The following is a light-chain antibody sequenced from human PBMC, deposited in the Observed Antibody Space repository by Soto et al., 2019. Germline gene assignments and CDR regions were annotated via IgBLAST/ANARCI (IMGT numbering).Light chain of an antibody. CDR1: HDIGNS. J-gene: IGKJ3*01. V-gene: IGKV1-33*01. CDR2: DAY. CDR3: QKSDHLPL. Sequence: IQLTQSPSSLSASVGDRFTITCHASHDIGNSLNWYQAKPGQAPKLVIYDAYNLETGVPSTFSGSGYGTLFTFTISGLRPEDIATYYCQKSDHLPLFGPGTKVDI.